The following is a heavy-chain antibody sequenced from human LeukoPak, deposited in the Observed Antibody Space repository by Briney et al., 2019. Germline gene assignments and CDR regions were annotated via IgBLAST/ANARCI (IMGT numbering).Heavy chain of an antibody. Sequence: TGGSLRLSCAASGFTFSSYGMHWVRQAPGKGLEWVAFIRYDGSNKYYADSVKGRFTISRDNSKNTLYLQMNSLRAEDTAVYYFGKDGPTQVGMDVRGQGNNVTVSS. V-gene: IGHV3-30*02. J-gene: IGHJ6*01. CDR2: IRYDGSNK. CDR3: GKDGPTQVGMDV. CDR1: GFTFSSYG.